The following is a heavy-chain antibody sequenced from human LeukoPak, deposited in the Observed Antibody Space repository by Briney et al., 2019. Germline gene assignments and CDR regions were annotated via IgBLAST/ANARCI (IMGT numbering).Heavy chain of an antibody. CDR1: GFTLRSYA. CDR2: ISGSGGST. V-gene: IGHV3-23*01. D-gene: IGHD1-26*01. CDR3: AKCAWELLHPCY. J-gene: IGHJ4*02. Sequence: GGSLRLSCAVSGFTLRSYAMLWVRHSPGEWLVWVSGISGSGGSTYYADSMKGRVTISRDNSKNTLYLQMNSLRAEDTAVYYCAKCAWELLHPCYWGQGTLVTVSS.